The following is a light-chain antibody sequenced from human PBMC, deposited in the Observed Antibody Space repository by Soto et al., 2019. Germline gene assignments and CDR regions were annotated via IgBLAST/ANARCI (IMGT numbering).Light chain of an antibody. CDR1: SSNIGSNT. CDR2: SNN. CDR3: AAWDDSLTGRV. J-gene: IGLJ3*02. Sequence: QSVLTQPPSASGTPGQRVTISCSGSSSNIGSNTVNWYKQLPGTAPKLLIYSNNQRPSGLPDRFSGSKSGTSASLAISGLQSEDEADYYCAAWDDSLTGRVFGGGTKLTVL. V-gene: IGLV1-44*01.